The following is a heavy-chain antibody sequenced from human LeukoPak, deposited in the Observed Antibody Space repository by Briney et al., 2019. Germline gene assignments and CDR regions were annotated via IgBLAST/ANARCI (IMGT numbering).Heavy chain of an antibody. CDR3: ARPYSTSGLSF. D-gene: IGHD6-6*01. Sequence: GGSLRLSCAASGFTFSTYWMSWVRQAPGKGLEWVAHIKQDGSEKYYLDSVKGRFTISRDNAQNSLYLQMNSLRDEDTAVYYCARPYSTSGLSFWGQGTLVTVSS. CDR1: GFTFSTYW. V-gene: IGHV3-7*05. CDR2: IKQDGSEK. J-gene: IGHJ4*02.